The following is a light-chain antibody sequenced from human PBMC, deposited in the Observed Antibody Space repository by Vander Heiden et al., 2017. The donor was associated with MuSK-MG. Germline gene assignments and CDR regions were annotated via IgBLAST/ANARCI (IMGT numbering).Light chain of an antibody. V-gene: IGLV3-21*02. CDR2: DDT. Sequence: SYVLTQPPSVSVAPGQTARITCGGNNIGGKSVHWYQQQPGQAPVLVGYDDTDRPSGIPERFSGSNSGNTATLTISRVEAGDEADYFCQVYDTTRGHKYFFGTGTKVTVL. J-gene: IGLJ1*01. CDR1: NIGGKS. CDR3: QVYDTTRGHKYF.